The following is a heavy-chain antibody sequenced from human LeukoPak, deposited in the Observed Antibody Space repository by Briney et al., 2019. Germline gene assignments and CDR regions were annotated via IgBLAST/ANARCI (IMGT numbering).Heavy chain of an antibody. D-gene: IGHD1-1*01. Sequence: SETLSLTCTVSGGSISSYYWSWIRQPPGKGLEWIGYIYYSGSTNYNPSLKSRVTISVDTSKNQFSLKLSSVTVADTAVYYCAGIQLERRWFDPWGQGTLVTVSS. CDR1: GGSISSYY. CDR3: AGIQLERRWFDP. J-gene: IGHJ5*02. CDR2: IYYSGST. V-gene: IGHV4-59*01.